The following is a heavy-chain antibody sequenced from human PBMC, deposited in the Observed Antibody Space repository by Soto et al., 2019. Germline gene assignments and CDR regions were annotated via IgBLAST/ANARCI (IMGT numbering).Heavy chain of an antibody. CDR2: ISYDGSNK. Sequence: PGGSLRLSCAASGFTFSSYAMHWVRQAPGKGLEWVAVISYDGSNKYYADSVKGRFTISRDNSKNTLYLQMNSLRAEDTAVYYCARVDTAMVFVGWFDPWGQGTLVTVSS. CDR3: ARVDTAMVFVGWFDP. V-gene: IGHV3-30-3*01. J-gene: IGHJ5*02. CDR1: GFTFSSYA. D-gene: IGHD5-18*01.